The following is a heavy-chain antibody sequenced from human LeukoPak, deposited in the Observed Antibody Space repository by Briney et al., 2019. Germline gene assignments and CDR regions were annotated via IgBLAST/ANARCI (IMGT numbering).Heavy chain of an antibody. J-gene: IGHJ3*01. Sequence: GGSLRLSCAASGFTFSSYSMNWVRQTPGKGLEWVSYISSGSYAIFYTDSVKGRFTIPRDNAKSSLFLQMNSLRDQDTAVYYCARSLRGKTFDAFDVWGQGTMVTVSS. CDR1: GFTFSSYS. V-gene: IGHV3-48*02. CDR3: ARSLRGKTFDAFDV. D-gene: IGHD3-10*01. CDR2: ISSGSYAI.